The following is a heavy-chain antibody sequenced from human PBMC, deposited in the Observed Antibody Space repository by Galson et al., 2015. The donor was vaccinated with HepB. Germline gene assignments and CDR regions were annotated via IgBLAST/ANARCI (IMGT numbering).Heavy chain of an antibody. CDR3: ARSNDYTLDF. D-gene: IGHD4-11*01. V-gene: IGHV3-21*01. J-gene: IGHJ4*02. Sequence: SLRLSCAASGFIFSTYIMNWVRQAPGKGLEWVSSISSSSNFIYYADSLKGRFTISRDNAKNSLYLQMNSLRAEDTAVYYCARSNDYTLDFWGQGTLVTVSS. CDR2: ISSSSNFI. CDR1: GFIFSTYI.